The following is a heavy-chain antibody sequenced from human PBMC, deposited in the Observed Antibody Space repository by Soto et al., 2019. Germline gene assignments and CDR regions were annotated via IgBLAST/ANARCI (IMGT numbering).Heavy chain of an antibody. D-gene: IGHD1-1*01. CDR2: SFPVFASV. Sequence: QVQLVQSGDEVKKPGSSVKVSCQASGGTFSNHGITWVRQAPGQGLEGRGESFPVFASVEYAQRFQGRVTITANESSSTAFLDLSKVTHDDTAMYYCARKRGMGSTGAIAFDNWGQGTLVLVSS. CDR1: GGTFSNHG. CDR3: ARKRGMGSTGAIAFDN. V-gene: IGHV1-69*01. J-gene: IGHJ4*02.